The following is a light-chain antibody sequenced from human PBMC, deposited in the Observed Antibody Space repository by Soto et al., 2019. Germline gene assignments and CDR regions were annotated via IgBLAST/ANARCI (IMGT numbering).Light chain of an antibody. Sequence: IVMTQTALSLPVTPGAPSSISFSASQRLFDSDDGTTYLDWYLQKPGQSPQLLIYALSYRAAGVPDRFSGSGSGTDFTLKISRVEAEDVGVYYCMQRKEFPVTFGGGTKVDI. CDR3: MQRKEFPVT. J-gene: IGKJ4*01. CDR2: ALS. CDR1: QRLFDSDDGTTY. V-gene: IGKV2-40*01.